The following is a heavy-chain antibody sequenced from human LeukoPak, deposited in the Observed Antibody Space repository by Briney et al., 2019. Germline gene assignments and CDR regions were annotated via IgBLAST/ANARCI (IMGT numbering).Heavy chain of an antibody. D-gene: IGHD5-18*01. Sequence: SETLSLTCTVSGGSISSYYWSWIRQPPGKGLEWIGYIFYSGSTYYNPSLKSRVTMSVDTSKNQFSLKLSSVTAVDTAVYYCARVSGYSATWGQGTLVTVSS. CDR3: ARVSGYSAT. V-gene: IGHV4-59*12. CDR1: GGSISSYY. CDR2: IFYSGST. J-gene: IGHJ4*02.